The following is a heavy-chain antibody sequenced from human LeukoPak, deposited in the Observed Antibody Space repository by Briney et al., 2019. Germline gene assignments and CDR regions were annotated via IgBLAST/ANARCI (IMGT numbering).Heavy chain of an antibody. CDR2: ISGSGGST. D-gene: IGHD3-22*01. Sequence: PGGSLRLSCAASGFTFSSYAMSWVRQAPGKGLEWVSAISGSGGSTYYADSVKGRFTISRDNSKNTLYLQMNSLRAEDTAVYYCAKVSYDSSGYYYREYFQYWGQGTLVTVSS. CDR3: AKVSYDSSGYYYREYFQY. J-gene: IGHJ1*01. CDR1: GFTFSSYA. V-gene: IGHV3-23*01.